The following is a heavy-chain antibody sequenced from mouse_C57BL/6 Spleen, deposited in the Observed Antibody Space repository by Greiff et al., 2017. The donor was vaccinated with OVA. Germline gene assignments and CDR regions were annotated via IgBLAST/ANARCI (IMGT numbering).Heavy chain of an antibody. Sequence: QVQLQQSGPGLVKPSQSLSITCTVSGFSLTSYGVHWVRQSTGKGLEWLGVIWSGGSTDYNAAFISRLSISKDNSKSQVFFKMNSLQADDTAIYYCARAGVITTVVAPYAMDYWGQGTSVTVSS. V-gene: IGHV2-2*01. J-gene: IGHJ4*01. CDR1: GFSLTSYG. CDR3: ARAGVITTVVAPYAMDY. CDR2: IWSGGST. D-gene: IGHD1-1*01.